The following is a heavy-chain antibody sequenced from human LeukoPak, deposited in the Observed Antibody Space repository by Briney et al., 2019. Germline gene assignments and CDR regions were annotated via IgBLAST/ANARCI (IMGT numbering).Heavy chain of an antibody. D-gene: IGHD3-10*01. CDR3: ARVLTSWGSGSYDP. CDR1: GYTFTGYY. CDR2: INPNSGGT. J-gene: IGHJ5*02. Sequence: ASVKVSCKASGYTFTGYYMHWVRLAPGQGLEWMGWINPNSGGTNYAQKFQGRVTMTRDTSISTAYMELSRLRSDGTAVYYCARVLTSWGSGSYDPWGQGTLVTVSS. V-gene: IGHV1-2*02.